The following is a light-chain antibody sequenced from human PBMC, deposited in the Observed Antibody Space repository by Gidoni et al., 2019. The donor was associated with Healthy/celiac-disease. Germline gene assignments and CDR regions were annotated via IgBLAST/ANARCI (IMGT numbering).Light chain of an antibody. CDR3: QQYGSSSYT. V-gene: IGKV3-20*01. J-gene: IGKJ2*01. Sequence: EIVLTQSPGTLSLSPGERAPLPCRASQSVSSSYLAWYQQKPGQAPRLLIYGASSRATGIPDRFSGSGSGTDFTLTISRLEPEDFAVYYCQQYGSSSYTFGQGTKLEIK. CDR1: QSVSSSY. CDR2: GAS.